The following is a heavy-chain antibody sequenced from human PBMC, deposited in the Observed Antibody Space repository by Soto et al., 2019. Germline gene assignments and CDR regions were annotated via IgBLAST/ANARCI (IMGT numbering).Heavy chain of an antibody. CDR3: ARGYCSGGNCYPIPHYYHGMDV. J-gene: IGHJ6*02. CDR2: MNPKSAYT. D-gene: IGHD2-15*01. Sequence: QVQLVQSGAEVKEPGASVKVSCEASGYTFTNYDINWVRQATGQGLEWVGWMNPKSAYTGYAQKFQGRVTMSRNISIGTAYMDLRNLRSEDTAVYYCARGYCSGGNCYPIPHYYHGMDVWGQGTTVTVSS. CDR1: GYTFTNYD. V-gene: IGHV1-8*01.